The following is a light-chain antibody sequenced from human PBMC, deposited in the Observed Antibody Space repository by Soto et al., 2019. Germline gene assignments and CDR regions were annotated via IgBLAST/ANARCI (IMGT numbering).Light chain of an antibody. CDR1: RSLSGY. CDR2: AAS. Sequence: DIQITQSPSSLPAYVGDTVNITFRATRSLSGYLNWYQQKPGKAPKLLIYAASSLQGGVPSRFSGSGSGTDFTLTISSLQPEDFATYSCKQSYSTPLTFGRWTKVDIK. V-gene: IGKV1-39*01. CDR3: KQSYSTPLT. J-gene: IGKJ4*01.